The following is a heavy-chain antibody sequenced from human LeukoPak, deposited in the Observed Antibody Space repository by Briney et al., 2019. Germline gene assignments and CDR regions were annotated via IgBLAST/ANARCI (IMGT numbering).Heavy chain of an antibody. Sequence: GGSLRLSCTASGFTFSSYGMSWVRQAPGKGLEWVSAISGSGGSTYYADSVKGRFTISRDNSKNTLYLQMNSLRAEDTAVYYCAKDGHYGSGSLWKYYYYYMDVWGKGTTVTISS. V-gene: IGHV3-23*01. CDR3: AKDGHYGSGSLWKYYYYYMDV. D-gene: IGHD3-10*01. CDR1: GFTFSSYG. J-gene: IGHJ6*03. CDR2: ISGSGGST.